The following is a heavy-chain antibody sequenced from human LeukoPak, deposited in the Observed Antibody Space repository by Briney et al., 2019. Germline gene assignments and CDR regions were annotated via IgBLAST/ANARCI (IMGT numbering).Heavy chain of an antibody. J-gene: IGHJ4*02. D-gene: IGHD4-17*01. Sequence: GSLRLSCAASGFTFSSYAMHWVRQAPGKGLEWVAVISYDGSNKYYADSVKGRFTISRDNSKNTLYLQMNSLRAEDTAVYYCADERRDDYGDYYFDYWGQGTLVTVSS. CDR3: ADERRDDYGDYYFDY. V-gene: IGHV3-30*04. CDR2: ISYDGSNK. CDR1: GFTFSSYA.